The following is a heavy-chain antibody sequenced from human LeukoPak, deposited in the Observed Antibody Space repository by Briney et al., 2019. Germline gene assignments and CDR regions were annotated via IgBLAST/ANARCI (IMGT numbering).Heavy chain of an antibody. V-gene: IGHV1-18*01. Sequence: VASVKVSCKASGYTFSSYGINWVRQAPGQVLEWMGWISAYNGNTNYAQKLQGRVTMTTDTSTSTAYMELRSLRSDDTAVYYCARPIKPGDYYYYGMDVWGQGTTVTVSS. D-gene: IGHD7-27*01. CDR3: ARPIKPGDYYYYGMDV. CDR1: GYTFSSYG. J-gene: IGHJ6*02. CDR2: ISAYNGNT.